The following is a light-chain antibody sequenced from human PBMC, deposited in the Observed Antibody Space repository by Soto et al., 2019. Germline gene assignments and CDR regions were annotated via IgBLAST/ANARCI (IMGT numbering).Light chain of an antibody. J-gene: IGLJ2*01. V-gene: IGLV2-23*03. CDR2: EGS. Sequence: QPASVSGSPGQSITISCTGTSSDVGSYNLVSWYQQHPGKAPKLMIYEGSKRPSGVSNRFSGSKSGNTASLTISGLQAEDEADYYCCSYAGSSTFVFGGGTKLTVL. CDR3: CSYAGSSTFV. CDR1: SSDVGSYNL.